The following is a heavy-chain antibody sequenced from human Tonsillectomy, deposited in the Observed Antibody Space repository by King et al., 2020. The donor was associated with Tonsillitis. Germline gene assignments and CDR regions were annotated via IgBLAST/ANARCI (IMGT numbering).Heavy chain of an antibody. Sequence: VQLVESGGGLVQPGGSLRLSCAASGCTFSSYWMHWVRQAPRKGLVWVSRINSDGSSTSYADSVKGRFTISRDNAQNTLYLQMNSLRAEDTAVYYCVRVSNVLLWFGESSDFDYWRQGTLVTVSS. CDR2: INSDGSST. CDR3: VRVSNVLLWFGESSDFDY. J-gene: IGHJ4*02. D-gene: IGHD3-10*01. CDR1: GCTFSSYW. V-gene: IGHV3-74*01.